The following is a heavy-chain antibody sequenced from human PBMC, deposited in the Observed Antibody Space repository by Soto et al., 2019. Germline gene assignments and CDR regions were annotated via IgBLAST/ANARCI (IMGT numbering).Heavy chain of an antibody. Sequence: SETLSLTCTVSGGSISSSSYYWGWIRQPPGKGLEWIGSIYYSGSTYYNPSLKSRVTISVDTSKNQFSLKLSSVTAADTAVYYCARHRYNWNYHYCYGMDVWGQGTTVTVSS. J-gene: IGHJ6*02. CDR2: IYYSGST. V-gene: IGHV4-39*01. D-gene: IGHD1-20*01. CDR1: GGSISSSSYY. CDR3: ARHRYNWNYHYCYGMDV.